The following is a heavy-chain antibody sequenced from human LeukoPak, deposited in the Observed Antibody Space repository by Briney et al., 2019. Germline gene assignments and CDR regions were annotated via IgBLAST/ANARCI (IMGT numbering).Heavy chain of an antibody. CDR3: AKSCSGGSCFDP. CDR2: ISYDGSNK. V-gene: IGHV3-30*18. Sequence: GGSLRLSCAASGFTFSSYCMHWVRQAPGKGLEWVAVISYDGSNKYYADSVKGRFTISRDNSKNKLYLQMNSLRAEDTAVYYCAKSCSGGSCFDPWGQGTLVTVSS. CDR1: GFTFSSYC. D-gene: IGHD2-15*01. J-gene: IGHJ5*02.